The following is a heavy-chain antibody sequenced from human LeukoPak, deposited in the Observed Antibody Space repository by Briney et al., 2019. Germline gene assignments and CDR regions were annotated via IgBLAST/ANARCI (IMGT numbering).Heavy chain of an antibody. CDR3: VRDYDTSGPQKNYFDF. V-gene: IGHV1-69*06. J-gene: IGHJ4*02. D-gene: IGHD3-22*01. Sequence: SLRLSCKASGGTFSSYGISWVRQAPGQGLVWMGRIIPIFDTPTYTQDFQGRVTFSADKSTSTAYMELTSLKSGDTAVYFCVRDYDTSGPQKNYFDFWGQGTLVTV. CDR2: IIPIFDTP. CDR1: GGTFSSYG.